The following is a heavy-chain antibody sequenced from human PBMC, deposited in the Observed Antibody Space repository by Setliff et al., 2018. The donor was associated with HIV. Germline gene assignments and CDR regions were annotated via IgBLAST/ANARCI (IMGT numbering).Heavy chain of an antibody. J-gene: IGHJ4*02. V-gene: IGHV4-34*01. CDR1: GGSFSDYY. CDR2: IYHSGST. Sequence: SETLSLTCAVYGGSFSDYYWSWIRQPPGKGLEWIGEIYHSGSTIYNPSLESRVSISVDTSKKQFSLELNSVTAADTAVYYCARGHTKNYYGGDFFDFWGQGSLVTVSS. D-gene: IGHD1-26*01. CDR3: ARGHTKNYYGGDFFDF.